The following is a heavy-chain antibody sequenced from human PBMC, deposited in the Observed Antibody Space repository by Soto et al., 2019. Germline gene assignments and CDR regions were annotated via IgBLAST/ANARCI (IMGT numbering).Heavy chain of an antibody. Sequence: QVQLQESGPGLVKPSQTLSLTCTVSSGSISSGGYYWSWIRQHPGKGLEWIGYIYYSGSTYYNPSLKSRVTISVDTSKNQFSLKLSSVTAADAAVYYCARGLLWFGESRYRYFDYWGQGTLVTVSS. V-gene: IGHV4-31*03. CDR2: IYYSGST. CDR3: ARGLLWFGESRYRYFDY. CDR1: SGSISSGGYY. D-gene: IGHD3-10*01. J-gene: IGHJ4*02.